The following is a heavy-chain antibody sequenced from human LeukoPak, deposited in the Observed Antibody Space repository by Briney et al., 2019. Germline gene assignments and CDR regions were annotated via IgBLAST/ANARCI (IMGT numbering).Heavy chain of an antibody. V-gene: IGHV1-69*01. J-gene: IGHJ4*02. CDR3: AMTSLVLITLDY. CDR1: GGTFSSYA. Sequence: SVKVSCKASGGTFSSYAISWVRQAPGQGLEWMGGIIPIFGTANYAQRFQGRVTITADESTSTVFMELSSLRSEDTAVYYCAMTSLVLITLDYWGQGTLVTVSS. D-gene: IGHD6-6*01. CDR2: IIPIFGTA.